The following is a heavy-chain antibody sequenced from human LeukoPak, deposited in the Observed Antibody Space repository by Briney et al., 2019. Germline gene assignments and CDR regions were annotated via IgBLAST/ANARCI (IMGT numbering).Heavy chain of an antibody. Sequence: SETLSLTCTVSGGSISSGGYYWSWIRQPPGKGLEWIGYIYHSGSTYYNPSLKSRVTVSVDRSKNQFSLKLSSVTAADTAVYYCARAGAVGASGYYYHMDVWGKGTTVTVSS. CDR2: IYHSGST. V-gene: IGHV4-30-2*01. D-gene: IGHD1-26*01. CDR1: GGSISSGGYY. CDR3: ARAGAVGASGYYYHMDV. J-gene: IGHJ6*03.